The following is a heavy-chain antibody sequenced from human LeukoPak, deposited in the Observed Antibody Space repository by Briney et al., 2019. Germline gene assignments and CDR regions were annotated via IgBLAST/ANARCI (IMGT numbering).Heavy chain of an antibody. CDR3: ARDPGDYPPYYFDY. Sequence: SETLSLTCTVSGGSISRYYWSWIRQPAGKGLEWIGRIYTSGSTNYNPSLKSRVTMSVDTSKNQFPLKLTSVTAADTAVYYCARDPGDYPPYYFDYWGQGTLVTVSS. CDR1: GGSISRYY. J-gene: IGHJ4*02. CDR2: IYTSGST. D-gene: IGHD2-21*02. V-gene: IGHV4-4*07.